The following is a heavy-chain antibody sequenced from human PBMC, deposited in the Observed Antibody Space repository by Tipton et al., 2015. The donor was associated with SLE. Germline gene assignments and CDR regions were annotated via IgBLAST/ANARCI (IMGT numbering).Heavy chain of an antibody. D-gene: IGHD3-22*01. Sequence: TLSLTCTVSGGSINNYYWAWIRQPPGKGLQWIGHIYYSGSTSYNPSLRSRVTISVGTSKNQFSLRLTSVTAADTAVYYCALQYDSTGYYWFWGQGTLVTVSS. J-gene: IGHJ4*02. V-gene: IGHV4-59*08. CDR1: GGSINNYY. CDR2: IYYSGST. CDR3: ALQYDSTGYYWF.